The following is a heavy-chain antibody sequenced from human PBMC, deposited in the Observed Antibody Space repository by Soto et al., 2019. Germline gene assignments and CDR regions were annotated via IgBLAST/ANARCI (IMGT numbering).Heavy chain of an antibody. V-gene: IGHV3-23*01. D-gene: IGHD2-21*01. Sequence: EVQLLESGGGLVQPGGSLRLSCAASGFTFTTYAMSWVRQAPGKGLEWVSAISGRGGSTYYADSVKGRSTISRDNSKNRRYRQMNSLRAEDTAVYYCAKEAGEMAPTCGHFDHWGQGTLVTVSS. J-gene: IGHJ4*02. CDR3: AKEAGEMAPTCGHFDH. CDR2: ISGRGGST. CDR1: GFTFTTYA.